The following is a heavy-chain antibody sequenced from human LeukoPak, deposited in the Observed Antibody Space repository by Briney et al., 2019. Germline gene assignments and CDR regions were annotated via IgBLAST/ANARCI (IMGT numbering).Heavy chain of an antibody. Sequence: SETLSLTCAVYGGSFSGYYWSWIRQPPGKGLEWIGEINHSGSTTYNPSLESRVTMSLDTSKNHFSLKLRSVTAADTALYYCARDSGTTGEVKFDPWGQGTLVTVSS. V-gene: IGHV4-34*01. D-gene: IGHD1-7*01. CDR2: INHSGST. J-gene: IGHJ5*02. CDR3: ARDSGTTGEVKFDP. CDR1: GGSFSGYY.